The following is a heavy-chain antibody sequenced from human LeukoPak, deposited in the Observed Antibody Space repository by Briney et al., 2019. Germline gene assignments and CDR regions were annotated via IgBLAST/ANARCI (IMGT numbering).Heavy chain of an antibody. J-gene: IGHJ4*02. D-gene: IGHD3-3*01. CDR1: GYTFTSYY. CDR3: ARDPSGGGSYFDFWSGYYIPTYYFDY. V-gene: IGHV1-46*01. Sequence: ASVRVSCKASGYTFTSYYMHWVRQAPGQGLEWMGIINPSGGSTSYAQKFQGRVTMTRDTSTSTVYMELSSLRSEDTAVYYCARDPSGGGSYFDFWSGYYIPTYYFDYWGQGTLVTVSS. CDR2: INPSGGST.